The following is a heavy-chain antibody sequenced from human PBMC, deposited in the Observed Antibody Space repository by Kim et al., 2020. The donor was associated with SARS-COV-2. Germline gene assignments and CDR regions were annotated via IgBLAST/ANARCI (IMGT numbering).Heavy chain of an antibody. Sequence: GGSLRLSCAGSAFAFSDSYMSWIRQAPGKGLEWVSYISSSGSHTNYADSVKGRFTISRENAKNSLYLQMKSLRAEDTAIYYCARDREGAASCDYWGQGTL. CDR3: ARDREGAASCDY. J-gene: IGHJ4*02. CDR1: AFAFSDSY. V-gene: IGHV3-11*06. CDR2: ISSSGSHT. D-gene: IGHD1-26*01.